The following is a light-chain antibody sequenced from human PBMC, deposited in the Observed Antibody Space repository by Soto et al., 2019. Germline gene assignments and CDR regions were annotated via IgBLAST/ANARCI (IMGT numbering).Light chain of an antibody. J-gene: IGKJ4*02. CDR3: RT. Sequence: SPGERATLSCRASQSVGSNYLAWYQQKPGQAPRLLIYGASSRATGIPDRFSGSGSGTDFTLTISSFEPADVGMRYCRTF. CDR1: QSVGSNY. V-gene: IGKV3-20*01. CDR2: GAS.